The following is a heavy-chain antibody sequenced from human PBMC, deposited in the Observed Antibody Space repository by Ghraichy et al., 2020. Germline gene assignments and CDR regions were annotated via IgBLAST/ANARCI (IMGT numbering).Heavy chain of an antibody. Sequence: GGSLRLSCAASGFTFSNYAMSWVRQAPGKGLEWVSAISGSGGSTYYAQSVKGRFTISRDNSKNTLYLQMNSLRAEDTAVYYCAKGDGYSSNYYWDYWGQGTLVTVSS. CDR3: AKGDGYSSNYYWDY. V-gene: IGHV3-23*01. CDR2: ISGSGGST. D-gene: IGHD6-13*01. J-gene: IGHJ4*02. CDR1: GFTFSNYA.